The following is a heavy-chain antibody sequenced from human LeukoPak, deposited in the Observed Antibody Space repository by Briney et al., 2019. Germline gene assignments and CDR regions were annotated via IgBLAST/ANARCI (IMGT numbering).Heavy chain of an antibody. CDR1: GFTFSSYE. J-gene: IGHJ4*02. D-gene: IGHD7-27*01. CDR3: ARRPKTGKNFDY. Sequence: PGGSLRLSCAASGFTFSSYEMNWVRQAPGKGLEGVSYISSSSSRSGSSAIYYADSVKGRFTISRDNAKNSLYLQMNSLRAEDTAVYYCARRPKTGKNFDYWGQGTLVTVSS. CDR2: ISSSSSRSGSSAI. V-gene: IGHV3-48*03.